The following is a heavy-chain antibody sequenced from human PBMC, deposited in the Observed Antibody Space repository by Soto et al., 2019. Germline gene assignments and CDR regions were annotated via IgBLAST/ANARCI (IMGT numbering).Heavy chain of an antibody. V-gene: IGHV1-69*13. D-gene: IGHD1-26*01. CDR2: IIPIFGTA. J-gene: IGHJ6*02. CDR3: AILGVGATASYYYYGMDV. Sequence: SVKVSCNASAGTFSSYSISWVRQAPGQGLEWMGGIIPIFGTANYAQKFQGRVTITADESTSTAYMELSSLRSEDTAVYYCAILGVGATASYYYYGMDVWGQGTTVTVSS. CDR1: AGTFSSYS.